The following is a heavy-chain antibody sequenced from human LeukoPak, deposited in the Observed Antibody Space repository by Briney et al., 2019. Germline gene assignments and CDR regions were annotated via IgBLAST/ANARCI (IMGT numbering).Heavy chain of an antibody. V-gene: IGHV3-7*01. D-gene: IGHD3-9*01. J-gene: IGHJ6*02. CDR3: AREDILRYFDWLSPYYYGMDV. Sequence: GGSLRLSCAASGFTFSSYWTSWVRQAPGKGREWVANIKQDGSEKYYVDSVKGRFTISRDNAKNSLYLQMNSLRAEDTAVYYCAREDILRYFDWLSPYYYGMDVWGQGTTVTVSS. CDR2: IKQDGSEK. CDR1: GFTFSSYW.